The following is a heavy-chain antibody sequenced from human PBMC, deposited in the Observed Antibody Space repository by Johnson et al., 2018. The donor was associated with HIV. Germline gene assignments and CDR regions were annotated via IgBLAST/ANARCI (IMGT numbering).Heavy chain of an antibody. CDR1: GFTFDDYA. CDR3: AKVSISSTWAHDLFDV. CDR2: ISWDGGST. V-gene: IGHV3-43D*03. D-gene: IGHD6-6*01. Sequence: VQLVESGGGLVKPGGSLRLSCAASGFTFDDYAMHWVRQAPGKGLEWVSLISWDGGSTYYADSVKGRFTISRDNSKNSLYLQMNSLRAEDTALYYCAKVSISSTWAHDLFDVWGQGTMVTVSS. J-gene: IGHJ3*01.